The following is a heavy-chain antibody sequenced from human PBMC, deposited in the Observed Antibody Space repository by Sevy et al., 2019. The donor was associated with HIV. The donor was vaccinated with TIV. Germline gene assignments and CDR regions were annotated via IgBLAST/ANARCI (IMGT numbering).Heavy chain of an antibody. CDR1: GFSFSSYA. D-gene: IGHD5-18*01. J-gene: IGHJ4*02. CDR3: AREGVGGYIYSLDY. CDR2: ISSTGGST. V-gene: IGHV3-64*02. Sequence: GGSLRLSCAASGFSFSSYALHWVRQAPGKGLEYVSAISSTGGSTYYADSVKGRFTISRDNSKNTLYLQMGSLRAEDMAVYYCAREGVGGYIYSLDYWGQGTLVTVSS.